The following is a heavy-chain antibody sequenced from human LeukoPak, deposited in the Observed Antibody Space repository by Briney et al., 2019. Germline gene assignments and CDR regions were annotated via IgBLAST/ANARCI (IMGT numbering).Heavy chain of an antibody. D-gene: IGHD2-2*01. CDR1: GDSVSINSVT. Sequence: SQTLSLTCATSGDSVSINSVTWNWIRQSPSRGLEWLGRTYYRSTWYNDYAVSVRGRITVNPDTSKNQFSLHLNSVTPEDTAVYYCARRLTQYDCFDPWGQGILVTVSS. CDR2: TYYRSTWYN. J-gene: IGHJ5*02. CDR3: ARRLTQYDCFDP. V-gene: IGHV6-1*01.